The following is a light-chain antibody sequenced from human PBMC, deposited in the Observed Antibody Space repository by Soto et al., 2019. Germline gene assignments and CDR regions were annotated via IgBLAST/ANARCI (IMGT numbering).Light chain of an antibody. J-gene: IGLJ1*01. CDR1: SRDVGGYNY. CDR2: EVS. Sequence: QSVLTQPPSASGSPGQSVTISCTGTSRDVGGYNYVSWYQQHPGKAPKLMIYEVSKRPSGVPDRFSGSKSGNTASLTVSGLQAEDEADYYSSSYAGSNNDVFGTGTKVTVL. CDR3: SSYAGSNNDV. V-gene: IGLV2-8*01.